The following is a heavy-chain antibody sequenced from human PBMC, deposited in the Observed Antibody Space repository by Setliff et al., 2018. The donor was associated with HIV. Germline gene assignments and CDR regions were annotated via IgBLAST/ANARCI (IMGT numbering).Heavy chain of an antibody. V-gene: IGHV3-15*01. D-gene: IGHD6-13*01. J-gene: IGHJ5*02. CDR2: IKSKTDGGTT. CDR1: GFTFSNAW. CDR3: TAALQQQVVRWFDP. Sequence: PGGSLRLSCAASGFTFSNAWMSWVRQAPGKGLEWVGRIKSKTDGGTTDYAAPVKGRFTISRDDSKNTLYLQMNSLKAEDPAVYYCTAALQQQVVRWFDPWGQGTLVTVSS.